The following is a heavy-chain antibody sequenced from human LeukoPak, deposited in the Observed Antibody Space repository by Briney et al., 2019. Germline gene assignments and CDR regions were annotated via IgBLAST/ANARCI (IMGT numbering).Heavy chain of an antibody. CDR3: ARRGGGTGWYFDY. CDR2: IYHSGTT. D-gene: IGHD6-19*01. CDR1: GYSISSGYY. J-gene: IGHJ4*02. Sequence: SETLSLTCAVSGYSISSGYYWGWIRQPPGKGPEWIGSIYHSGTTHYNPSLKSRVTISVDTSKNQFSLKLSAVTAADTAVYYCARRGGGTGWYFDYWGQGTLVTVSS. V-gene: IGHV4-38-2*01.